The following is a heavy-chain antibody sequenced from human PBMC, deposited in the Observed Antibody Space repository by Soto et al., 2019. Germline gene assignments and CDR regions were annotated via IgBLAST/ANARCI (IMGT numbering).Heavy chain of an antibody. CDR3: PTDNDGSSTSCSRLFDY. Sequence: EVQLVESGGGLVKPGGSLRLSCAASGFTFSNAWMSWVRQAPGKGLEWVGRIKSKTDGGTTDYAAPVKGRFTIPRDDSKNPLYRKMNSLKPEDTAVYYCPTDNDGSSTSCSRLFDYWGQEPWSPSPQ. CDR1: GFTFSNAW. J-gene: IGHJ4*01. V-gene: IGHV3-15*01. CDR2: IKSKTDGGTT. D-gene: IGHD2-2*01.